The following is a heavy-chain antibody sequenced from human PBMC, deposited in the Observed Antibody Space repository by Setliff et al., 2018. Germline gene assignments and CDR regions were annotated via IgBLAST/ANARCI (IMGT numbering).Heavy chain of an antibody. V-gene: IGHV4-39*01. D-gene: IGHD3-10*01. CDR2: IYYSGTA. J-gene: IGHJ4*02. Sequence: PSETLSLTCTVSSGSISSSSYQWGWVRQTPGKGLEWIGSIYYSGTAYYNPSLKSRVTISVDTSKNQFSLQVTSVTATDTAIYYCARHQFVGGYYGSVTYRHFDYWGQGILVTVSS. CDR3: ARHQFVGGYYGSVTYRHFDY. CDR1: SGSISSSSYQ.